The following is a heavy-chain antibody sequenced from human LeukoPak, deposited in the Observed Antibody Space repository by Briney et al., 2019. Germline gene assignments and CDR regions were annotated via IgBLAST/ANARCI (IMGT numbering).Heavy chain of an antibody. CDR1: GGTFSSYA. V-gene: IGHV1-69*01. CDR3: VWLDQLLYTAEDY. D-gene: IGHD2-2*02. CDR2: IIPIFGTA. J-gene: IGHJ4*02. Sequence: AASVKVSCKASGGTFSSYAISWVRQAPGQGLEWMGGIIPIFGTANYAQKFQGRVTITADESTSTAYMELSSLRSEDTAVYYCVWLDQLLYTAEDYWGQGTLVTVSS.